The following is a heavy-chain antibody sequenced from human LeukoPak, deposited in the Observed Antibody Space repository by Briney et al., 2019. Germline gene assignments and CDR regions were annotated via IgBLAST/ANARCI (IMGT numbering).Heavy chain of an antibody. CDR1: GGSFSSSTYY. CDR2: IHYSGSI. Sequence: SETLSLTCTVSGGSFSSSTYYWGWVRQPPGKGLEWIGSIHYSGSIYYTPSLKSRVTISVDTSKNQFSLKLSSVTAADTAVYYCARSTLFGVIILYFDCWGQGTLVTVSS. D-gene: IGHD3-3*01. V-gene: IGHV4-39*07. CDR3: ARSTLFGVIILYFDC. J-gene: IGHJ4*02.